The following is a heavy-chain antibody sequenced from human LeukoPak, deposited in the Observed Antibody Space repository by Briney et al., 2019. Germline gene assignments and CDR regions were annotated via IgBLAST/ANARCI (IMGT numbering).Heavy chain of an antibody. V-gene: IGHV4-59*01. D-gene: IGHD6-6*01. CDR3: ARGIAARPDYYYYYYMDV. CDR2: IHYSGST. CDR1: TGSISSYY. J-gene: IGHJ6*03. Sequence: PSETLSLTCTVSTGSISSYYWSWIRQPPGKGLEWIGYIHYSGSTNYNPSLKSRVIISVDTSKNQFSLKLSSVTAADTAVYYCARGIAARPDYYYYYYMDVWGKGTTVTVSS.